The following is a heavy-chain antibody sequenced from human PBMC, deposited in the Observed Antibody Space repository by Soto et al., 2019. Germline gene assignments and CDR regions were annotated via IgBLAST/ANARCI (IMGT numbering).Heavy chain of an antibody. J-gene: IGHJ3*02. CDR1: GYTLTELS. D-gene: IGHD6-6*01. Sequence: ASVKVSCKVSGYTLTELSMHWVRQAPGKGLEWMGGFDPEDGETIYAQKFQGRVTMNEDTSTDTAYMELSSLRSEDTAVYYCATVGSSSPHDAFDIWGQGTMVTVSS. CDR3: ATVGSSSPHDAFDI. CDR2: FDPEDGET. V-gene: IGHV1-24*01.